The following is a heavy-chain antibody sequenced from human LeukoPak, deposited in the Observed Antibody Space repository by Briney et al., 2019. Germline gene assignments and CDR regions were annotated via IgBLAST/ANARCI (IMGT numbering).Heavy chain of an antibody. CDR2: INWNGDST. D-gene: IGHD3-10*01. CDR1: GFSFDNYG. V-gene: IGHV3-20*04. Sequence: GGSLRLSCAASGFSFDNYGVSWVRQTPGKGLEWVSNINWNGDSTSYADSVKGRFTISRDNAKNSLYLQMNSLRAEDTALYYCARAPNDDSGNYYDYSGQGTLVTVSS. CDR3: ARAPNDDSGNYYDY. J-gene: IGHJ4*02.